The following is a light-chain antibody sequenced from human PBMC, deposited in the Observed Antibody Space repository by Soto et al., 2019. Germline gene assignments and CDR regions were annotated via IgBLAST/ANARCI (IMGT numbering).Light chain of an antibody. CDR3: LSHTTRRIYV. V-gene: IGLV2-14*03. Sequence: QSVLTQPASVSGSPGQSITISCSGTNSDIGAYDYVSWYQQHPGKPPKLIIYNVNNRPLGVSFRFSGSKSANTASLTISGLQTEDEADYYCLSHTTRRIYVFGPGTKVTVL. CDR1: NSDIGAYDY. CDR2: NVN. J-gene: IGLJ1*01.